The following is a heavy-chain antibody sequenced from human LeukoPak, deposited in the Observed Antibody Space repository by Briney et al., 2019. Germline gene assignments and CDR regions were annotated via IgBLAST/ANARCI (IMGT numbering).Heavy chain of an antibody. D-gene: IGHD3-22*01. CDR2: IYYSGSI. CDR3: ARENPSGYYNRPIDY. CDR1: GGSISSYY. Sequence: SETLSLTCTVSGGSISSYYWSWIRQPPGKGLEWIGDIYYSGSIKYNPSLKSRVTMSVDTSKNQFSLKLSSVTAADTAIYYCARENPSGYYNRPIDYWGQGTLVTVSS. V-gene: IGHV4-59*01. J-gene: IGHJ4*02.